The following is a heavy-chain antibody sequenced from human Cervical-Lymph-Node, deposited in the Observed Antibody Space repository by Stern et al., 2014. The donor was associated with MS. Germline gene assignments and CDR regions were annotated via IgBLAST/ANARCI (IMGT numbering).Heavy chain of an antibody. CDR3: ARIGMAPHYSMDV. CDR2: LDWGDDK. V-gene: IGHV2-70*01. CDR1: GFSLSTSGMR. D-gene: IGHD5-24*01. Sequence: ITLKESGPALVKPTQTLTLTCTFSGFSLSTSGMRVSWLRPPPGKALEWLAILDWGDDKYDRTSLKNRTTISKATSKQQEVLTMTNMDPVDTATYYCARIGMAPHYSMDVWGQGTTVTVSS. J-gene: IGHJ6*02.